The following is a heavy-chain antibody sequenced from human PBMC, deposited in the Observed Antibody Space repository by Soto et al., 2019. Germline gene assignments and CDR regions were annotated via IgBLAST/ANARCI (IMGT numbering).Heavy chain of an antibody. D-gene: IGHD3-22*01. CDR3: ARYYYDSSGYADYFDY. Sequence: QVQLVESGGGVVQPGRSLRLSCAASGFTFSSYAMHWVRQAPGKGLEWVAVISYDGGNKYYADSVKGRFTISRDNSKNTLYLQMNSLRAEDTAVYHCARYYYDSSGYADYFDYWGQGTLVTVSS. V-gene: IGHV3-30-3*01. J-gene: IGHJ4*02. CDR1: GFTFSSYA. CDR2: ISYDGGNK.